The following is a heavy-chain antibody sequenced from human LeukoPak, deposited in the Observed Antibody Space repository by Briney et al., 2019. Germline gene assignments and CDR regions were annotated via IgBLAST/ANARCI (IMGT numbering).Heavy chain of an antibody. Sequence: QSGGSLTLSCAASGFTFSSYAVGWVRQAPGEGMEWVSSISGSGGSTYYADCVKARFTISRDNSKNALYLKMNSLRAEDTAVYYCAKVPSSYDFWCGYYADSCGMYVWGQGTTVTVSS. J-gene: IGHJ6*02. CDR1: GFTFSSYA. CDR3: AKVPSSYDFWCGYYADSCGMYV. V-gene: IGHV3-23*01. D-gene: IGHD3-3*01. CDR2: ISGSGGST.